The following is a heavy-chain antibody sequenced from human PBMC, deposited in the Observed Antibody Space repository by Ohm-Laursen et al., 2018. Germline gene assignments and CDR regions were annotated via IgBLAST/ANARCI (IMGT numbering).Heavy chain of an antibody. CDR1: GFTFSNYE. J-gene: IGHJ4*02. CDR2: ISGSTSGSTI. Sequence: SLRLSCTASGFTFSNYEMNWVRQAPGKGLEWVSYISGSTSGSTIYYADSVKGRFTISRDNAKNSLYLQMNSLRAEDTAIYYCARRYCSSTSCLFDYWGQGTLVTVSS. V-gene: IGHV3-48*03. CDR3: ARRYCSSTSCLFDY. D-gene: IGHD2-2*01.